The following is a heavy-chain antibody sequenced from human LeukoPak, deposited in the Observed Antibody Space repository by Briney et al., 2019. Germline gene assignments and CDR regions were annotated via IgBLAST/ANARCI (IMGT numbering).Heavy chain of an antibody. Sequence: SETLSLTCTVSGGSLSSYYWSWIRQPPGKGLEWIGYIYYSGSTNYNPSLKSRVTISVDTSKNQFSLKLSSVTAADTAVYYCARARRAYGSPPKYYFDYWGQGTLVTVSS. V-gene: IGHV4-59*01. CDR1: GGSLSSYY. CDR3: ARARRAYGSPPKYYFDY. CDR2: IYYSGST. J-gene: IGHJ4*02. D-gene: IGHD3-10*01.